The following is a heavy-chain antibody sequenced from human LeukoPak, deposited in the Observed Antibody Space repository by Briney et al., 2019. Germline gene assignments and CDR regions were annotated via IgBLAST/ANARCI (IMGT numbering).Heavy chain of an antibody. J-gene: IGHJ5*02. CDR2: MNPNSGNT. CDR3: ARDMVSRIAVAPTGYWFDP. D-gene: IGHD6-19*01. V-gene: IGHV1-8*03. CDR1: GYTFTSYD. Sequence: ASVKVSCKASGYTFTSYDINWVRQATGQGLEWVGWMNPNSGNTGYAQKFQGRVTITRNTSISTAYMELSSLRSDDTAVYYCARDMVSRIAVAPTGYWFDPWGQGTLVTVSS.